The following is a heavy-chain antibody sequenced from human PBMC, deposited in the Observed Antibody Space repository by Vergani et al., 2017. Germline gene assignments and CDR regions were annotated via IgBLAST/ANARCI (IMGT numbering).Heavy chain of an antibody. CDR1: GGSISSGSYY. CDR3: ARDTVVVVAATLSYNWFDP. CDR2: ICTSGST. J-gene: IGHJ5*02. D-gene: IGHD2-15*01. V-gene: IGHV4-61*02. Sequence: QVQLQESGPGLVKPSQTLSLTCTVSGGSISSGSYYWSWIRQPAGKGLEWIGRICTSGSTNYNPSLKSRVTISVDTSKNQFSLKLSSVTAADTAVYYCARDTVVVVAATLSYNWFDPWGQGTLVTVSS.